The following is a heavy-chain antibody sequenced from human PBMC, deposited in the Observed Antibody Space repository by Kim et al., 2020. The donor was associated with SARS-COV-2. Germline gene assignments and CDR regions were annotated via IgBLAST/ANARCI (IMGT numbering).Heavy chain of an antibody. CDR1: GGSISSGGYY. V-gene: IGHV4-31*03. CDR2: IYYSGST. J-gene: IGHJ6*02. Sequence: SETLSLTCTVSGGSISSGGYYWSWIRQHPGKGLEWIGYIYYSGSTYYNPSLKSRVTISVDTSKNQFSLKLSSVTAADTAVYYCAREGYYGSGSYEGDYYYYYGMDVWGQGTTVTVSS. D-gene: IGHD3-10*01. CDR3: AREGYYGSGSYEGDYYYYYGMDV.